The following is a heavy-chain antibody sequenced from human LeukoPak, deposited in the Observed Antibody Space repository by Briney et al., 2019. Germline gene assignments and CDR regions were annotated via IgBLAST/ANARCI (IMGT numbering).Heavy chain of an antibody. CDR2: IGASGVYT. V-gene: IGHV3-23*01. CDR1: GFTFRTFV. Sequence: GGSLRLSCAASGFTFRTFVMSWARQAPGTGLEWVSGIGASGVYTYYADSVKGRFTISRDNPKDMLYLQMDSLRAEDAAVYYCAKGGSLYFFDSWGQGTLVTVSS. CDR3: AKGGSLYFFDS. J-gene: IGHJ4*02. D-gene: IGHD1-26*01.